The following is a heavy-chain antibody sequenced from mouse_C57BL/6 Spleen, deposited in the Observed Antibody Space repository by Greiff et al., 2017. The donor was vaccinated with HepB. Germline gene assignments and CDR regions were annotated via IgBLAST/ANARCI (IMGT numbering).Heavy chain of an antibody. D-gene: IGHD2-4*01. Sequence: VQLQQSGAELARPGASVKMSCKASGYTFTSYTMHWVKQRPVQGLEWIGYINPSSGYTKYNQKFKDKATLTADKSSSTAYMQLSSLTSEDSAVYYCAFYDYDYFDYWGQGTTLTVSS. CDR2: INPSSGYT. CDR1: GYTFTSYT. J-gene: IGHJ2*01. V-gene: IGHV1-4*01. CDR3: AFYDYDYFDY.